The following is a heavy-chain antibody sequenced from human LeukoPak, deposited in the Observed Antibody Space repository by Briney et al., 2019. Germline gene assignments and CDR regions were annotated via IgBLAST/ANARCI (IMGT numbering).Heavy chain of an antibody. CDR1: GGSISSYY. Sequence: SETLSLTGTVSGGSISSYYWSWIRQPPGKGLEWIGYIYYSGSTNYNPSLKSRVTISVDTSKNQFSLKLSSVTAADTAVYYCARGERGYSSHAFDIWGQGTMVTVSS. CDR3: ARGERGYSSHAFDI. V-gene: IGHV4-59*01. J-gene: IGHJ3*02. CDR2: IYYSGST. D-gene: IGHD5-18*01.